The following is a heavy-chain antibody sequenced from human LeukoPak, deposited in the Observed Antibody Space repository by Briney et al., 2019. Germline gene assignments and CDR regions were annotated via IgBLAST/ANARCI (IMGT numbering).Heavy chain of an antibody. D-gene: IGHD4-17*01. CDR1: GYTFTSYG. Sequence: GASVKVSCKASGYTFTSYGISWVRQAPGQGLEWMGWISAYNGNTNYAQKFQGRVTMTRDMSTSTVYMELSSLRSEDTAVYYCARDAGGLYGDTPYYYYMDVWGKGTTVTVSS. J-gene: IGHJ6*03. CDR3: ARDAGGLYGDTPYYYYMDV. CDR2: ISAYNGNT. V-gene: IGHV1-18*01.